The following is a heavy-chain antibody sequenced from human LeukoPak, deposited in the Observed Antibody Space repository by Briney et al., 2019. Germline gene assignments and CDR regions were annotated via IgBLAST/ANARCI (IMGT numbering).Heavy chain of an antibody. J-gene: IGHJ4*02. Sequence: GSLRLSCAASGFTVSSNYMSWVRQAPGKGLEWVSVIYSGGGTYYADSVMGRFIISRDTSKNTLYLQRNSLRAEDTAVYYCAREGRGHNYGVYYFDYWGQGTLVTVSS. V-gene: IGHV3-66*01. CDR2: IYSGGGT. CDR1: GFTVSSNY. D-gene: IGHD5-18*01. CDR3: AREGRGHNYGVYYFDY.